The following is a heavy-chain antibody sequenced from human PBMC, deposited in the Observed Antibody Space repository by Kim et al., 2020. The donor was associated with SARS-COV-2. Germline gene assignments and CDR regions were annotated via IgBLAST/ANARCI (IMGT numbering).Heavy chain of an antibody. CDR3: ARDGYSSSRDAFDI. Sequence: AQKFQGRVTMTRDTSTSTVYMELSSLRSEDTAVYDCARDGYSSSRDAFDIWGQGTMVTVSS. D-gene: IGHD6-13*01. V-gene: IGHV1-46*01. J-gene: IGHJ3*02.